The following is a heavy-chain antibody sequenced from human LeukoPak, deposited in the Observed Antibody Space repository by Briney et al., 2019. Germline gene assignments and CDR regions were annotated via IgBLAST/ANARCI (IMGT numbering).Heavy chain of an antibody. D-gene: IGHD3-22*01. CDR2: IDSSGGYM. CDR3: ARGVFDMIVGQNWFAP. J-gene: IGHJ5*02. Sequence: GGSLRLSCEASGFTFNTFSMNWPRQAQGKGLEWFSSIDSSGGYMFYAGSVKGRFIISRDNAKDSLYLQMNSLRSEDTAVYYCARGVFDMIVGQNWFAPWGQGTLVTVSS. V-gene: IGHV3-21*04. CDR1: GFTFNTFS.